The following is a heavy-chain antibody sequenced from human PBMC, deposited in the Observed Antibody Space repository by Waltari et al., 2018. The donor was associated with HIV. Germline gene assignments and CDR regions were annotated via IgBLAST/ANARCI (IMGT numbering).Heavy chain of an antibody. CDR2: RKEDGSEQ. CDR1: GFTFSGSW. J-gene: IGHJ4*02. V-gene: IGHV3-7*01. Sequence: EVQLLESGGGLVQPGGSLRLSCAASGFTFSGSWMTWVRQAPGKGLGWVANRKEDGSEQFFVDSVKGRFTISRDNAWNLLYLHMSSLRAEDTAVYYCARVQWTTQNFDYWGLGTLVTVSS. CDR3: ARVQWTTQNFDY. D-gene: IGHD4-4*01.